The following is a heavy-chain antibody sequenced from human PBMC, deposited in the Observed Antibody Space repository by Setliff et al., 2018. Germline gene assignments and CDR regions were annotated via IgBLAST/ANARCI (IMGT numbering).Heavy chain of an antibody. V-gene: IGHV1-2*02. D-gene: IGHD3-22*01. J-gene: IGHJ6*03. Sequence: ASVKVSCKASGYSFTDYYIHWVRQAPGQGLEWVGWINPHSGGTTFARKFQGRVTMTRDTSISTAHMELSSLRSDDTAVYYCVREGVDSRSSTDYRYYMDVWGKGTTVTVSS. CDR1: GYSFTDYY. CDR3: VREGVDSRSSTDYRYYMDV. CDR2: INPHSGGT.